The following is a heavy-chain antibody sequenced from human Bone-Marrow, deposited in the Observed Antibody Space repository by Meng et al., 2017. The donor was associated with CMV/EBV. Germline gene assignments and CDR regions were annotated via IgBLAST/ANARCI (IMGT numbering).Heavy chain of an antibody. D-gene: IGHD3-3*01. J-gene: IGHJ5*02. Sequence: ASVKVSCKASGYTFTSYYMHWVRQAPGQGLEWMGIINPSGGSTSYAQKFQGRVTMTRDTSISTAYMELSRLRSDDTAVYYCARDSFLVRYDFWSGYGNWFDPWGQGTLVTVSS. CDR3: ARDSFLVRYDFWSGYGNWFDP. CDR1: GYTFTSYY. CDR2: INPSGGST. V-gene: IGHV1-46*01.